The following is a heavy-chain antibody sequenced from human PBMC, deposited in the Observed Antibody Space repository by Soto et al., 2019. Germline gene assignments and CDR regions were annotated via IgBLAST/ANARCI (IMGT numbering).Heavy chain of an antibody. Sequence: QVQLQQWGAGLLKPSETLSLTCAVYGGSFSGYYWSWIRQPPGKGLEWIGEINHSGSTNYNPSLKSRVTISVDTSKNQFSLKLSSVTAADTAVYYCARSRIVGATSPFDYWGQGTLVTVSS. CDR2: INHSGST. J-gene: IGHJ4*02. CDR1: GGSFSGYY. CDR3: ARSRIVGATSPFDY. V-gene: IGHV4-34*01. D-gene: IGHD1-26*01.